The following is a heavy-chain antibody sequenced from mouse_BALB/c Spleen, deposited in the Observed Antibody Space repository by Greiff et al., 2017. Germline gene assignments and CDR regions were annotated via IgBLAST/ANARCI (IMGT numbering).Heavy chain of an antibody. CDR1: GFSLTSYG. J-gene: IGHJ2*01. D-gene: IGHD2-2*01. V-gene: IGHV2-9*02. CDR2: IWAGGST. CDR3: ARDLRGYDADYFDY. Sequence: VQVVESGPGLVAPSQSLSITCTVSGFSLTSYGVHWVRQPPGKGLEWLGVIWAGGSTNYNSALMSRLSISKDNSKSQVFLKMNSLQTDDTAMYYGARDLRGYDADYFDYWGQGTTLTVSS.